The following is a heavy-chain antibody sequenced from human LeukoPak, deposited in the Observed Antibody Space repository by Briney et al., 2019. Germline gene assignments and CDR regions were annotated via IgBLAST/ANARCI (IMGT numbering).Heavy chain of an antibody. J-gene: IGHJ4*02. Sequence: SDTLSLPCTVSGGSMSSSFCSWIRQPARKGMGWFGRIYSSGTNNYNPSLKSRVTLSLDTSKNQYSLKLTSVTAADTAVYYCARAPAGCGGTCPFDDWGQGTLVTISS. CDR2: IYSSGTN. CDR3: ARAPAGCGGTCPFDD. D-gene: IGHD2-21*01. CDR1: GGSMSSSF. V-gene: IGHV4-4*07.